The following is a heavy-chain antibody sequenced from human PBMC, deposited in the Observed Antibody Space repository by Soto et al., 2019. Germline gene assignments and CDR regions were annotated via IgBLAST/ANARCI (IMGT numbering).Heavy chain of an antibody. V-gene: IGHV3-74*01. CDR2: SKTDGSST. CDR1: GFTFSSRC. D-gene: IGHD2-21*02. Sequence: GGTLRLSCTASGFTFSSRCMYWVRQGPGKGLVWVAHSKTDGSSTNYADSVRGRFTVSRVNAKNTLYLQMNNLRVEDTAVYYFAREWVSDLSDPWGQGTLVTVSS. CDR3: AREWVSDLSDP. J-gene: IGHJ5*02.